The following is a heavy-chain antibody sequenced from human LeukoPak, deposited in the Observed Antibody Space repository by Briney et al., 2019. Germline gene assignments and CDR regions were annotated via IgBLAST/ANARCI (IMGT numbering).Heavy chain of an antibody. Sequence: GGSLRLSCAASGFTFSSHAMSWVRQAPGKGLEWVSGLSGSGRNTYYADSAKGRFTISGDNSKNTLYLQMNSLRAEDTAVYYCAKAQKYTSDLDYWGQGILVTVSS. CDR2: LSGSGRNT. V-gene: IGHV3-23*01. J-gene: IGHJ4*02. D-gene: IGHD6-19*01. CDR3: AKAQKYTSDLDY. CDR1: GFTFSSHA.